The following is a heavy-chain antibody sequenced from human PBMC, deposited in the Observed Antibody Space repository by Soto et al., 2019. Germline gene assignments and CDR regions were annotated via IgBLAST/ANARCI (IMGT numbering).Heavy chain of an antibody. CDR1: GYTFTDHY. V-gene: IGHV1-69-2*01. Sequence: VASVKVSCKVSGYTFTDHYVHWVQQAPGKGLEWLGLVDPEESETIYAEKLQGRVTITADTSTDTAYMELRSLRSEDTGVYYCAYGSGSYLHYFEYWGQGTLVTVSS. J-gene: IGHJ4*02. CDR2: VDPEESET. D-gene: IGHD3-10*01. CDR3: AYGSGSYLHYFEY.